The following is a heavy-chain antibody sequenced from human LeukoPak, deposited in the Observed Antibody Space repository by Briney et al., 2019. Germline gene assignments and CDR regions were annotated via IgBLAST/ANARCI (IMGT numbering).Heavy chain of an antibody. J-gene: IGHJ4*02. D-gene: IGHD2-2*01. Sequence: PGGSLRLSCAASGFTFSSYAMSWVRQAPGKGLEWVSAISGSGGSTYYADSVKGRFTISRDNSKNTLYLQMSSLRAEDTAVYYCAKVRQEIVVVPAVYFDYWGQGTLVTVSS. V-gene: IGHV3-23*01. CDR2: ISGSGGST. CDR3: AKVRQEIVVVPAVYFDY. CDR1: GFTFSSYA.